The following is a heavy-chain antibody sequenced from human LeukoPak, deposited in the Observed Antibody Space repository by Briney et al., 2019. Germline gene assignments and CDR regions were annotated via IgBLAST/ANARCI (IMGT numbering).Heavy chain of an antibody. J-gene: IGHJ6*03. D-gene: IGHD3-9*01. Sequence: ASVKVSCKASGGTFSSYAISWVRQAPGQGLEWMGGIIPIFGTANYAQKFQGRVTITRNTSISTAYMELSSLRSEDTAVYYCARGPPNYDILTGKYYYYYYYMDVWGEGTTVTVSS. CDR1: GGTFSSYA. CDR3: ARGPPNYDILTGKYYYYYYYMDV. V-gene: IGHV1-69*05. CDR2: IIPIFGTA.